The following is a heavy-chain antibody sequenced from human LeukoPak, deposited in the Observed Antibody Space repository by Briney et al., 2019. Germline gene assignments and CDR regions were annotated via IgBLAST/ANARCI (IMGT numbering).Heavy chain of an antibody. CDR3: AREIFPIKIVEVSIDY. V-gene: IGHV3-21*01. CDR1: GFTFSSYS. D-gene: IGHD3-22*01. Sequence: GGSLRLSCAASGFTFSSYSMIWVRQAPGKGLEWVSSISSSSSYIYYADSVKGRFTISRDNAKNSLYLQMNSLRAEDTAVYYCAREIFPIKIVEVSIDYWGQGTLVTVSS. CDR2: ISSSSSYI. J-gene: IGHJ4*02.